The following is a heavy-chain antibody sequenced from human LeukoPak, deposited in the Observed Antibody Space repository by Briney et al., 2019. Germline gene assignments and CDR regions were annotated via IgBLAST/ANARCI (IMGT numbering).Heavy chain of an antibody. V-gene: IGHV1-69*06. J-gene: IGHJ4*02. CDR1: GGTFSSYA. CDR2: IIPILGTA. CDR3: ALGLGIAAAELDY. Sequence: SVKVSCKASGGTFSSYAISWVRQAPGQGLEWMGGIIPILGTANYAQKVQGRVTITADKSTNTAYMGLSSLTSEDTAVYYCALGLGIAAAELDYWGQGTLVTVSS. D-gene: IGHD6-13*01.